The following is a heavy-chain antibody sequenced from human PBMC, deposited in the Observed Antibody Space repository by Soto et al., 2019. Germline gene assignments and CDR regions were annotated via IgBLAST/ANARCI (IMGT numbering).Heavy chain of an antibody. V-gene: IGHV4-39*01. CDR3: ASPITMVRARGQFDY. CDR2: IYYSGST. CDR1: GGSISSSSYY. D-gene: IGHD3-10*01. J-gene: IGHJ4*02. Sequence: SSETLSLTCTVSGGSISSSSYYWGWIRQPPGKGLEWIGSIYYSGSTYYNPSLKSRVTISVDTSKNQFSLKLSSVTAADTAVYYCASPITMVRARGQFDYWGQGTLVTVSS.